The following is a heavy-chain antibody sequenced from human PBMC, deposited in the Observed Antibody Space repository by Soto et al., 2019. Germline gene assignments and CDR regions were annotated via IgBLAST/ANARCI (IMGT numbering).Heavy chain of an antibody. CDR1: GGSISSSSYY. CDR3: AREVYSGYETYYMDV. Sequence: SETLSLTCTVSGGSISSSSYYWGWIRQPPGKGLEWIGSIYYSGSTNYNPSLKSRVTISVDTSKNQFSLKLSSVTAADTAVYYCAREVYSGYETYYMDVWGKGTTVTVSS. V-gene: IGHV4-39*07. CDR2: IYYSGST. J-gene: IGHJ6*03. D-gene: IGHD5-12*01.